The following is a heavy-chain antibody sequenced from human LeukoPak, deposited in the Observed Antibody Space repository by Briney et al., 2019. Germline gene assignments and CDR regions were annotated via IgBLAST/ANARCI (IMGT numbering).Heavy chain of an antibody. CDR2: INNDGSST. D-gene: IGHD6-13*01. CDR3: AKDSGAGGIVAAGTRRSLDY. V-gene: IGHV3-74*01. J-gene: IGHJ4*02. CDR1: GFTFTSYW. Sequence: GGSLRLSCTASGFTFTSYWMQWVRQAPGKGLVWVSCINNDGSSTNYADSVKGRFTISRDNAKNTVYLQMSSLRPEDTAVYYCAKDSGAGGIVAAGTRRSLDYWGQGTLVTVSS.